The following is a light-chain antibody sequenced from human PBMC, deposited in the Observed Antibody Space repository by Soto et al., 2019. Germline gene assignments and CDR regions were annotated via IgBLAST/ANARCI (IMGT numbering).Light chain of an antibody. V-gene: IGLV2-14*01. CDR1: SSDVGGYNF. CDR2: DVR. CDR3: SSYTSSSTYV. J-gene: IGLJ1*01. Sequence: QSVLTQPASVYGSPGQSITISCTGTSSDVGGYNFVPWYQQHPGKAPKLMIFDVRDRPSGVSNRFSGSKSGNTASLTISGLQAEDEADYYCSSYTSSSTYVFGAGTKVTVL.